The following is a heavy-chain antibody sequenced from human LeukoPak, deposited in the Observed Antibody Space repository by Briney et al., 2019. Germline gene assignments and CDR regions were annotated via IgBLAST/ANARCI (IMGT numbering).Heavy chain of an antibody. J-gene: IGHJ4*02. CDR2: ISAYNGNT. Sequence: APVKPSPSPSGYTFAIYGMSGVRHAPGQGLEWMGWISAYNGNTNYAQKLQGRVTITTDTSTSTAYMELRSLRSDDTAVYYCARSSPVGATTPGYWGQGTLVTVSS. CDR3: ARSSPVGATTPGY. V-gene: IGHV1-18*01. CDR1: GYTFAIYG. D-gene: IGHD1-26*01.